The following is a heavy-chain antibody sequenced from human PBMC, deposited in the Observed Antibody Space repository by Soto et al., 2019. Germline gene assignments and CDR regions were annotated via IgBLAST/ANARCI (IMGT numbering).Heavy chain of an antibody. CDR1: GDSVSSGSYY. CDR2: IYYSGST. V-gene: IGHV4-61*01. J-gene: IGHJ4*02. Sequence: QVQLQESGPGLVKPSETLSLTCTVSGDSVSSGSYYWSWIRQPPGKGLEWIGYIYYSGSTNYNPSLKSRVTISVDTSKNQFSLKLSSVTAADTAVYYCARASIVGADYFDYWGQGTLVTVSS. CDR3: ARASIVGADYFDY. D-gene: IGHD1-26*01.